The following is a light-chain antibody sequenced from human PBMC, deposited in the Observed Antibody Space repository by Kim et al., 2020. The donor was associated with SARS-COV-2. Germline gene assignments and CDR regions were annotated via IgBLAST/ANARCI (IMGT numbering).Light chain of an antibody. CDR1: NIGSKS. CDR3: QVLDSSSYHPRV. Sequence: SYELTQPPSVSVAPGKTARITCGGNNIGSKSVHWYQQKPGQAPVLVIYYDSDRPSGIPERFSGSNSGNTATLTISRVEAGDEADYYCQVLDSSSYHPRVFGGGTQLTVL. V-gene: IGLV3-21*04. CDR2: YDS. J-gene: IGLJ3*02.